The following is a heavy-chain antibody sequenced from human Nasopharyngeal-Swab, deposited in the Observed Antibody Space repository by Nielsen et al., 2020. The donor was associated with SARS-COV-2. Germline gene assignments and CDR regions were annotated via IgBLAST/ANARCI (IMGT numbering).Heavy chain of an antibody. CDR2: ITGTSDSI. J-gene: IGHJ4*02. CDR1: GFTFSNFW. CDR3: ARERGGGYGDY. D-gene: IGHD5-12*01. V-gene: IGHV3-48*04. Sequence: GGSLRLSCAASGFTFSNFWMTWVRQAPGKGLEWLSYITGTSDSIRYADSVKGRFTISKDNAKNSLFLQMNGLTAEDTAVYYCARERGGGYGDYWGQGTLVTVSS.